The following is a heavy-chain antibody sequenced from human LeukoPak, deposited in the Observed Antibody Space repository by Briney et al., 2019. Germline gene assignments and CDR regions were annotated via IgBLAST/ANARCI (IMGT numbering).Heavy chain of an antibody. CDR2: ISYEEKK. CDR1: GFPFGDYS. D-gene: IGHD6-6*01. Sequence: PGTSLRLSCAASGFPFGDYSMHWVRQAPGKGLEWVTLISYEEKKYYADSVRGRFTISRDNSRRTLSLQMNSLRPGDTAVYYCARQTPYSGSSVDFWGQGPLVTVSS. J-gene: IGHJ4*02. CDR3: ARQTPYSGSSVDF. V-gene: IGHV3-30*01.